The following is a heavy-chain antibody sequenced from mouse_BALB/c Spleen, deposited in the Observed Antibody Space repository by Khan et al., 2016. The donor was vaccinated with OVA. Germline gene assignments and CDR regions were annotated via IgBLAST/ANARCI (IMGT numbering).Heavy chain of an antibody. V-gene: IGHV2-9*02. CDR1: GFSLTSYA. Sequence: QVQLKESGPGLVAPSQSLSITCTVTGFSLTSYAIHWIRQPPGKGLEWLGVIWAGGSTNSNSALMSRLSISKDNSKSQVFLKMNSLQTHDTAMYYRARNRDPDYFDYWGQGTTLTVSS. CDR2: IWAGGST. CDR3: ARNRDPDYFDY. J-gene: IGHJ2*01.